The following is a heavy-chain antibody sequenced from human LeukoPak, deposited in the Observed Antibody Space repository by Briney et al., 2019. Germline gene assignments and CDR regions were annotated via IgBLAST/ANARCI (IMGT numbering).Heavy chain of an antibody. Sequence: PGGSLRLSCVVSGFTFSSYAMHWVRQAPGKGLEYVSAISSNGGSTYYANSVKGRFTISRDNSKNTLYLQMGSLRAEDMAVYYCASEGDCSSTSCYAFDIWGQGTMVTVSS. CDR3: ASEGDCSSTSCYAFDI. CDR1: GFTFSSYA. V-gene: IGHV3-64*01. D-gene: IGHD2-2*01. J-gene: IGHJ3*02. CDR2: ISSNGGST.